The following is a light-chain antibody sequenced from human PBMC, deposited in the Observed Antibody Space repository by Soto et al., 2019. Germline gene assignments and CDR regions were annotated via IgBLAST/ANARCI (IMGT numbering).Light chain of an antibody. CDR2: GAS. V-gene: IGKV3-20*01. CDR3: QQYGSSPLIT. Sequence: EIVLTQSPGTLSLSPGERATLSCRAGQSVSSSYLAWYQQKPGQAPRLLIYGASSRATGIPDRFSGSGSGTDFTLTISRLEPEDFAVYYCQQYGSSPLITFGQGTRLEI. CDR1: QSVSSSY. J-gene: IGKJ5*01.